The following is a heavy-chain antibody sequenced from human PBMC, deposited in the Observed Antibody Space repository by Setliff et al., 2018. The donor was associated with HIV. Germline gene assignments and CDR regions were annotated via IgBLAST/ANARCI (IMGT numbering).Heavy chain of an antibody. D-gene: IGHD1-26*01. CDR1: GGSISSGNYY. V-gene: IGHV4-61*02. CDR2: ISTSGST. J-gene: IGHJ3*02. Sequence: SETLSLTCTVSGGSISSGNYYWSWIRQPAGKELEWIRRISTSGSTIYNPSLKSRVTVSVDTSKNQFSLNLSSVTAADTAVYYCAKTSVGATGLYAFDIWGQGTMVTVSS. CDR3: AKTSVGATGLYAFDI.